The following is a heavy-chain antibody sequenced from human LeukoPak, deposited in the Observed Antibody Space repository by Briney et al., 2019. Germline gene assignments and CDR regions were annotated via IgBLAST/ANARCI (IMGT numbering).Heavy chain of an antibody. CDR3: ARAGSSSTFDY. J-gene: IGHJ4*02. V-gene: IGHV4-31*03. Sequence: SETLSLTCTVSGGSISSGGYYWSWIRQHPGKGLEWIGYTYYSGSTYYNPSLKSRVTISVDTSKNQFSLKLSSVTAADTAVYYCARAGSSSTFDYWGQGTLVTVSS. CDR2: TYYSGST. CDR1: GGSISSGGYY. D-gene: IGHD6-6*01.